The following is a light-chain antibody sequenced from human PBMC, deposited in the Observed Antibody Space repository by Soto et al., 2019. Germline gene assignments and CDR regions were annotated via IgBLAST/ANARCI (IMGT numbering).Light chain of an antibody. Sequence: THSPATLSSFPGDRVTLSCRASQYISSWLAWYQKKQGKAPKLLIYKASTLKSGVPSRLRGSGYGTELTITISSLKTEDFEAYQCQQLYTLTFTFGHGTRLEIK. CDR2: KAS. J-gene: IGKJ5*01. V-gene: IGKV1-5*03. CDR1: QYISSW. CDR3: QQLYTLTFT.